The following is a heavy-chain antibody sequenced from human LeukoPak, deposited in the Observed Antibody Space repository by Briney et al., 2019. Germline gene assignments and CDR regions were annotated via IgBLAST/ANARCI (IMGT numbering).Heavy chain of an antibody. D-gene: IGHD4-17*01. Sequence: PSETLSLTCTVSGGSVSSGSYYWSWIRQPPGKGLEWIGYIYYSGSTNYNPSLKSRVTISVDTSKNQFSLKLSSVTAADTAVYYCARVPTTVTTPYFDYWGQGTLVTVSS. CDR3: ARVPTTVTTPYFDY. CDR2: IYYSGST. J-gene: IGHJ4*02. CDR1: GGSVSSGSYY. V-gene: IGHV4-61*01.